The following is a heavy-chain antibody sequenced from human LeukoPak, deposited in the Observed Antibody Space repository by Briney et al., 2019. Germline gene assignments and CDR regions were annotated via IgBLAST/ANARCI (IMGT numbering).Heavy chain of an antibody. Sequence: GTSLRLSCAASGFTFSTYGMHWVRQGPGKGLQWVAFIWNDGSNKYYADSVKGRFTISRDNSKNTLYLQMNSLRAEDTAVYYCAKKSSWRMLAHFDYWGQGTLVTVSS. V-gene: IGHV3-33*06. J-gene: IGHJ4*02. CDR2: IWNDGSNK. D-gene: IGHD2-8*02. CDR3: AKKSSWRMLAHFDY. CDR1: GFTFSTYG.